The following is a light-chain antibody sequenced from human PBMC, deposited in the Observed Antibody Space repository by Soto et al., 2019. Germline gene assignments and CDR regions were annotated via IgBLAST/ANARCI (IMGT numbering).Light chain of an antibody. J-gene: IGKJ5*01. Sequence: EIVMTQSPATLSVSPGERATLSCRASQSVSSNLAWYQQKPGQPPRLLIYGASTRATGIPARFSGSGSGTDFTLTISSLQPEDFATYYCQQSYSTPYTFGQGTRLEIK. V-gene: IGKV3-15*01. CDR2: GAS. CDR3: QQSYSTPYT. CDR1: QSVSSN.